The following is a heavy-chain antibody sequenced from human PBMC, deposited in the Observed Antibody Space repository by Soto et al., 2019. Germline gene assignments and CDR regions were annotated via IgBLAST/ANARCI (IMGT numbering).Heavy chain of an antibody. CDR3: VRHEVHPSFDY. CDR1: GGSISISNYY. CDR2: IYYSGTT. V-gene: IGHV4-39*01. J-gene: IGHJ4*02. Sequence: SETLSLTCTVSGGSISISNYYWAWVRQPPGMGLEWIGSIYYSGTTYYSRSLKSRVTISVDTSKSQFFLKLTSVTAADAAVYYCVRHEVHPSFDYWGQGALVTVSS.